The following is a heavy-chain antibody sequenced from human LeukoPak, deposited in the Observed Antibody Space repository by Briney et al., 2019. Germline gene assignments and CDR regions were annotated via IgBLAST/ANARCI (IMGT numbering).Heavy chain of an antibody. CDR1: GGTFSSYA. CDR3: ARDPPSIAVAGTVYYGMDV. CDR2: IIPILGIA. D-gene: IGHD6-19*01. V-gene: IGHV1-69*04. J-gene: IGHJ6*02. Sequence: SVKVSCKASGGTFSSYAISWVRQAPGQGLEWMGRIIPILGIANYAQKFQGRVTITADKSTSTAYMELSSLRSEDTAVYYCARDPPSIAVAGTVYYGMDVWGQGTTVTVSS.